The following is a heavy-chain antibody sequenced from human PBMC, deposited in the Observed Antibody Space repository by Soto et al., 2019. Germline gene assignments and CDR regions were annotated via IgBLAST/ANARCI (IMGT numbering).Heavy chain of an antibody. J-gene: IGHJ4*02. Sequence: PSETVSLTCNVSGGSISTADYYWSWIRQPPGKGLEWIGYIYYRGSTYYNPSLESRVAISIDTSKNQFSLNLTSVTAADTAVYYCVSDYDSGGYIGYWGQGTLVTVSS. CDR3: VSDYDSGGYIGY. V-gene: IGHV4-30-4*01. D-gene: IGHD3-22*01. CDR2: IYYRGST. CDR1: GGSISTADYY.